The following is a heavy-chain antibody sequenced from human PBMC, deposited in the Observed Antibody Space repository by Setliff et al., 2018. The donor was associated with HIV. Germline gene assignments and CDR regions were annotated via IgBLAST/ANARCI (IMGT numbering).Heavy chain of an antibody. V-gene: IGHV4-34*01. J-gene: IGHJ3*02. CDR1: GGSFSDYY. Sequence: SETLSLTCVVYGGSFSDYYWSWIRQPAGKGLEWIGRSAYNTYNPSLKSRVTISVDTSKNQFSLKLSSVTAADTAVYYCARGPLDSSGYRSDAFDIWGQGTMVTVSS. CDR2: RSAYN. CDR3: ARGPLDSSGYRSDAFDI. D-gene: IGHD3-22*01.